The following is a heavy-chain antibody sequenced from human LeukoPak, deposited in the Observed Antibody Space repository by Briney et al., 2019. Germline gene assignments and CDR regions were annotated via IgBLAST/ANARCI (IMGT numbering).Heavy chain of an antibody. V-gene: IGHV3-74*01. J-gene: IGHJ2*01. CDR3: AREDYNDSGWYFDL. CDR2: INSDGSRT. Sequence: GGSLRLSCAASGFTFSSHWMHWVRHAPGKGLVWVSRINSDGSRTSYADSVKGRFTISRDNAKSTLYLQMNSLRAEDTAVFFCAREDYNDSGWYFDLWGRGTLVTVSS. D-gene: IGHD3-22*01. CDR1: GFTFSSHW.